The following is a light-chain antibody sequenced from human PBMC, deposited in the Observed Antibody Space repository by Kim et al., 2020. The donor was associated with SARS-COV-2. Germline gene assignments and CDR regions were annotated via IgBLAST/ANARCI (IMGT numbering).Light chain of an antibody. CDR1: QSVSSSF. Sequence: EIVLTQSPGTLSLSPGERATITCRASQSVSSSFLTWYQQKPGQAPRLLIFGASSRATGIPDRFSGFGSGTDFTLTISRLEPEDFAVYYCQQYGSSLFTFGPGTKVDIK. CDR2: GAS. V-gene: IGKV3-20*01. CDR3: QQYGSSLFT. J-gene: IGKJ3*01.